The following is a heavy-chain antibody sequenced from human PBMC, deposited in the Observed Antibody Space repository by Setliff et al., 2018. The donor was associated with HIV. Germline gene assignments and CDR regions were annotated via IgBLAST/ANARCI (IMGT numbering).Heavy chain of an antibody. Sequence: PGGSLRLSCAASGFTLSNTYMAWVRQAPGKRPEWVSTLYGSGDTYHADSVKGRFTLSRDTSKNTMFLQVNSLRHEDTALYYCARTPGPGGWPTGWFDPWGQGTLVTVSS. J-gene: IGHJ5*02. CDR2: LYGSGDT. V-gene: IGHV3-66*02. D-gene: IGHD6-19*01. CDR1: GFTLSNTY. CDR3: ARTPGPGGWPTGWFDP.